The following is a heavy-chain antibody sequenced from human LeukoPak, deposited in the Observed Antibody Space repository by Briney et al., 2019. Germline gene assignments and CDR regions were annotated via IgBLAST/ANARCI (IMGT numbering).Heavy chain of an antibody. D-gene: IGHD3-22*01. CDR2: IYYSGST. J-gene: IGHJ3*02. CDR3: ARRGDSSGYDSSFGAFDI. V-gene: IGHV4-61*05. Sequence: SETLSLTCTVSGGSISSSSYYWSWIRQPPGKGLEWIGYIYYSGSTNYNPSLKSRVTISVDTSKNQFSLKLSSVTAADTAVYYCARRGDSSGYDSSFGAFDIWGQGTMVTVSS. CDR1: GGSISSSSYY.